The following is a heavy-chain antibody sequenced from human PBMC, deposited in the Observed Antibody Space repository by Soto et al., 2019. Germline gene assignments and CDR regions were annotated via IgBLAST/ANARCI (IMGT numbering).Heavy chain of an antibody. CDR3: ARGGYYDSSGARNYYFYGMNV. D-gene: IGHD3-22*01. J-gene: IGHJ6*02. Sequence: QDQLVQSGAEVKKPGASVKVSCKAAGYTFASYGINWVRQAPGQGLERLGWISPYDGYTHYAQILQGRVSMTTDTSTKTAYMELRSLRSDDTAMYYCARGGYYDSSGARNYYFYGMNVWGQGTTVTVSS. V-gene: IGHV1-18*01. CDR1: GYTFASYG. CDR2: ISPYDGYT.